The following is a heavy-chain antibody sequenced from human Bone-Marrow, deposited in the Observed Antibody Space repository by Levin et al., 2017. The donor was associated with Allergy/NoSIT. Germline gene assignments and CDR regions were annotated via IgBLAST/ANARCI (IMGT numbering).Heavy chain of an antibody. CDR3: ARDRGATGRGLT. V-gene: IGHV3-21*06. D-gene: IGHD1-26*01. J-gene: IGHJ5*01. CDR2: ITSRGSSI. CDR1: GFNFRNFR. Sequence: GESLKISCAASGFNFRNFRMNWVRQAPGKGLEWVSGITSRGSSIYYADSVKGRFTTSRDNAKNSLYLQMNSLRVEDTAVYYCARDRGATGRGLTWGQGTVVTVSS.